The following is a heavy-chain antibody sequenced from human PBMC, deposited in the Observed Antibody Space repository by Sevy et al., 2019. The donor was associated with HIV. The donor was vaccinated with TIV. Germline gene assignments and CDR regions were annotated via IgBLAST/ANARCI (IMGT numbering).Heavy chain of an antibody. CDR1: GFTFSRYA. CDR3: ARKYDRSGYFDY. CDR2: ISGSGGSGDKT. D-gene: IGHD3-22*01. J-gene: IGHJ4*02. V-gene: IGHV3-23*01. Sequence: GGSLRLSCAASGFTFSRYAMNWVRQAPGKGLEWVSGISGSGGSGDKTNYADSVKGRFTISRDDSKTWLYLQLNSLRAKDTAIYYCARKYDRSGYFDYWGQGTLVTVSS.